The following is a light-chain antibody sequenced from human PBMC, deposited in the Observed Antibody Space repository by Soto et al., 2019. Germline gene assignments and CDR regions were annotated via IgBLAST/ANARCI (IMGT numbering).Light chain of an antibody. CDR1: QSVSSSY. V-gene: IGKV3-20*01. CDR3: QQYGSSPPYT. CDR2: GAS. J-gene: IGKJ2*01. Sequence: EIVLTQSPGTLSLSPGERATLSCRASQSVSSSYLAWYQHKPGQAPRLLIYGASNRATGIPDRFSGSGSETDFTLTISRLEPEDFAVYYCQQYGSSPPYTFGQGTKLEIK.